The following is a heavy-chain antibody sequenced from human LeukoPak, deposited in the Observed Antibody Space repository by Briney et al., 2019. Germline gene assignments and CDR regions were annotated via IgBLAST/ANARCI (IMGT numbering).Heavy chain of an antibody. CDR1: GYTFTSYY. CDR2: INPSGGST. D-gene: IGHD3-3*01. J-gene: IGHJ4*02. CDR3: ATHSRVIRFLEWLPNFDY. Sequence: ASVKVSCKASGYTFTSYYMHWVRQAPGQGLEWMGIINPSGGSTSYAQKFQGRVTMTEDTSTDTAYMELSSLRSEDTAVYYCATHSRVIRFLEWLPNFDYWGQGTLVTVSS. V-gene: IGHV1-46*01.